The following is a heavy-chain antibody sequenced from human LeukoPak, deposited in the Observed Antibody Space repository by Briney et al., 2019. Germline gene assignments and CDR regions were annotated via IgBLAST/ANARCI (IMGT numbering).Heavy chain of an antibody. D-gene: IGHD3-22*01. CDR2: ISSSSSYI. CDR1: GFTFSSYS. V-gene: IGHV3-21*01. CDR3: ARDAIYYDSSGYYGY. J-gene: IGHJ4*02. Sequence: GGSLRLSCAASGFTFSSYSTNWVRQAPGKGLEWVSSISSSSSYIYYADSVKGRFTISRDNAKNSLYLQMNSLRAEDTAVYYCARDAIYYDSSGYYGYWGQGTLVTVSS.